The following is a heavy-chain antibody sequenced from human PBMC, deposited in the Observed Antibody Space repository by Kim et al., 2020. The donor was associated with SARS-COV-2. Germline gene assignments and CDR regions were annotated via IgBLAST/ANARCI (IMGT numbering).Heavy chain of an antibody. V-gene: IGHV3-30*18. D-gene: IGHD6-25*01. CDR2: ISYDGSNK. J-gene: IGHJ5*02. CDR3: AKDGSWRLDYNWFDP. Sequence: GGSLRLSCAASGFTFSSYGMHWVRQAPGKGLEWVAVISYDGSNKYYADSVKGRFTISRDNSKNTLYLQMNSLRAEDTAVYYCAKDGSWRLDYNWFDPWGQGTLVTVSS. CDR1: GFTFSSYG.